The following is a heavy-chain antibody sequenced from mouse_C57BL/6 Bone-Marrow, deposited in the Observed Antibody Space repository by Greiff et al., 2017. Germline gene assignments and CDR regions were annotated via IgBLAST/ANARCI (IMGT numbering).Heavy chain of an antibody. CDR2: IDPETGGT. CDR1: GYTFTDYE. V-gene: IGHV1-15*01. Sequence: QVQLQQSGAELVRPGASVTLSCKASGYTFTDYEMHWVKQTPVHGLEWIGAIDPETGGTAYNQKFKGKAILTADKSSSTAYMELRSLTSEDSAVYYCTRGCGSSFWAYWGQGTLVTVSA. D-gene: IGHD1-1*01. CDR3: TRGCGSSFWAY. J-gene: IGHJ3*01.